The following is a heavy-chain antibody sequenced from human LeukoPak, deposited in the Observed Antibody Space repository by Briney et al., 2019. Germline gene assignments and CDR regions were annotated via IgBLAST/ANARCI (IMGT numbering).Heavy chain of an antibody. CDR2: IRSSGSNI. Sequence: KAGGTLRLACAASGFTFSDYYMSWVRQAPGKGLEWVSYIRSSGSNIYYADCGKGRFTISRDKGKNSLYLQVHSLRAEDTAVYYCARDIYGSGPPVGDAIDYWGQGTLVTVSS. D-gene: IGHD3-10*01. CDR1: GFTFSDYY. CDR3: ARDIYGSGPPVGDAIDY. V-gene: IGHV3-11*04. J-gene: IGHJ4*02.